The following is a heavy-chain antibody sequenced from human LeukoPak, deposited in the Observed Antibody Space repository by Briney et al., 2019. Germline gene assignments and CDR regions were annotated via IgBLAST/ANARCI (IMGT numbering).Heavy chain of an antibody. CDR1: GDSINSGSYY. Sequence: SQTLSLTCTVSGDSINSGSYYWSWIRQPAGKGLEWIGRIYTSGSTNYNPSLKSRVTISVDTSKNQFSLKLTSVTAADTAVYYCARARRMDNFNYWGQGTLVTVSS. V-gene: IGHV4-61*02. D-gene: IGHD3/OR15-3a*01. CDR3: ARARRMDNFNY. CDR2: IYTSGST. J-gene: IGHJ4*02.